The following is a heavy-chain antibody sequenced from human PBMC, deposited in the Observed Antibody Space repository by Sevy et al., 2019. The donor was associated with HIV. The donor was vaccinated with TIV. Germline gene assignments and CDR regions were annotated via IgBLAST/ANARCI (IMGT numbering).Heavy chain of an antibody. CDR1: GDTFSSYG. CDR2: IIPVFGIP. D-gene: IGHD3-22*01. Sequence: ASVKVSCKASGDTFSSYGFSWVRQAPGHGLEWMGGIIPVFGIPNYAQQFQGRVTITADTSASTAFMELSILRSEDTAVYFCARAPTDLYNYDSSGYPLTYYFDSWGQGTLVTVSS. CDR3: ARAPTDLYNYDSSGYPLTYYFDS. J-gene: IGHJ4*02. V-gene: IGHV1-69*10.